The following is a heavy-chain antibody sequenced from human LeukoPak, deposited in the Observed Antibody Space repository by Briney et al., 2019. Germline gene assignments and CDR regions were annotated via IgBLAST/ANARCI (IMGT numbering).Heavy chain of an antibody. D-gene: IGHD3-16*01. CDR1: GGSISSGGYY. CDR2: ISGSGGST. Sequence: PSETLSLTCTVSGGSISSGGYYWSWIRQAPGKGLEWVSGISGSGGSTYYADSVKGRFTISRDSSKNTLYLQMNSLRADDTAVYYCAKVPVYRSHGDYWGQGTLVTVSS. CDR3: AKVPVYRSHGDY. J-gene: IGHJ4*02. V-gene: IGHV3-23*01.